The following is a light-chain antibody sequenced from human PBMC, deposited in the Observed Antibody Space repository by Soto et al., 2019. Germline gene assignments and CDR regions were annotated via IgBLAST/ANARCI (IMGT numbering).Light chain of an antibody. CDR3: QQYNTYPRT. CDR2: KAS. V-gene: IGKV1-5*03. J-gene: IGKJ1*01. CDR1: QNIYTW. Sequence: DIQMTQSPSTLSASVGDRVTITCRASQNIYTWLAWYQQKPGKAPKLLLYKASSLESGVPSRFSGSGSGTEFTLTISSLQPDDFATYYCQQYNTYPRTFGQGTKVEIK.